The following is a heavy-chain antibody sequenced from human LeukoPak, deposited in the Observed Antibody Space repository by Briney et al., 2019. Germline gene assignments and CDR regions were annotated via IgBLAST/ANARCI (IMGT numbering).Heavy chain of an antibody. V-gene: IGHV1-69*13. D-gene: IGHD2-2*01. CDR3: ARVNYCSSTSCYAGDYYYYMDV. CDR1: GGTFSSYA. Sequence: GASVKVSCKASGGTFSSYAISWVRQAPGHGLEWIGGSIPIFGTANYAQKFQGRVTITADEYTSPAYMELSSLRSEDTAVYYCARVNYCSSTSCYAGDYYYYMDVWGKGTTVTVSS. CDR2: SIPIFGTA. J-gene: IGHJ6*03.